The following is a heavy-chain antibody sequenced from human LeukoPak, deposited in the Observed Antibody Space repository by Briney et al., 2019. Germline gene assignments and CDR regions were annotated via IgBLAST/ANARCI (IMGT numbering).Heavy chain of an antibody. CDR2: ITGGAGST. V-gene: IGHV3-23*01. CDR1: GFTFSSYA. CDR3: AKGGGNSYYFYYMDV. J-gene: IGHJ6*03. D-gene: IGHD4-23*01. Sequence: GESLRLSCAASGFTFSSYAMSWVRQAPGKGLEWVSAITGGAGSTYCTDSVKGRFTISRDNSKNTLYLQMNSLRAEDTAVYYCAKGGGNSYYFYYMDVWGKGTTVTVSS.